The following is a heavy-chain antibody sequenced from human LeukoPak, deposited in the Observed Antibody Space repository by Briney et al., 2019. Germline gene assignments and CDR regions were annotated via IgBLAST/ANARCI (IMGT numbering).Heavy chain of an antibody. CDR3: TRDPRGITMIVTPLDY. J-gene: IGHJ4*02. Sequence: GSLRLSCTASGFTFGDYAMSWFRQAPGKGLEWVGFIRSKAYGGTTEYAASVKGRFTISRDDSKSIAYLQMNSLKTEDTAVYYCTRDPRGITMIVTPLDYWGQGTLVTVSS. CDR1: GFTFGDYA. CDR2: IRSKAYGGTT. D-gene: IGHD3-22*01. V-gene: IGHV3-49*03.